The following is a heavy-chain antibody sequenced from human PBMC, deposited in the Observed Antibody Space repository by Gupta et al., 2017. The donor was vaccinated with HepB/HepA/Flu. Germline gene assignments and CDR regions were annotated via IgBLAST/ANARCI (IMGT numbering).Heavy chain of an antibody. Sequence: VQLVQSGAEVKKPGSSVKVSCKASGGPFSSCAISWVRQAPGQGLEWMGGIIPILGTANYAQKFQGRVTITADKSTSTAYMELSSLRAEDTAVYYCARDTVAAAGTIWTYCDYWGQGTRVTVSS. CDR2: IIPILGTA. V-gene: IGHV1-69*06. CDR1: GGPFSSCA. D-gene: IGHD6-13*01. CDR3: ARDTVAAAGTIWTYCDY. J-gene: IGHJ4*02.